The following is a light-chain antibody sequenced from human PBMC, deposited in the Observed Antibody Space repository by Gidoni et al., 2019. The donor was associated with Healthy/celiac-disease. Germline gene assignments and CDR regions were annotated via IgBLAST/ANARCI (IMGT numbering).Light chain of an antibody. Sequence: DIVLTQSPGTLSLSPGERATLSCRASQSVSRSYLAWYQQKPGQAPRLLIYGASSRATGIPDRFSGSGSGTDFTLTISRLEPEDFAVYYCQQYGSSPETFGQGTKEEIK. CDR3: QQYGSSPET. CDR1: QSVSRSY. CDR2: GAS. J-gene: IGKJ1*01. V-gene: IGKV3-20*01.